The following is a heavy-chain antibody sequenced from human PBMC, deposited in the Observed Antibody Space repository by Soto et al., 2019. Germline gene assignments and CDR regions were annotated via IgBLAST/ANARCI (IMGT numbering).Heavy chain of an antibody. D-gene: IGHD6-13*01. J-gene: IGHJ4*02. Sequence: QVQLVESGGGVVQPGRSLRLSCAASGFTFSSYAMHWVRQAPGKGLEWVAVISYDGSNKYYADSVKGRFTISRDNSKNALYLQMKSLRAEDTAVYYCARDLGDGSWFSQFASWGQGTLVTVSS. CDR1: GFTFSSYA. CDR3: ARDLGDGSWFSQFAS. V-gene: IGHV3-30-3*01. CDR2: ISYDGSNK.